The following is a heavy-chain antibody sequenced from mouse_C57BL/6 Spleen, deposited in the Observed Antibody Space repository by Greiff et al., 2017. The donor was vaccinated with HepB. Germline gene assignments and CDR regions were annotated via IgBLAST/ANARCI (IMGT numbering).Heavy chain of an antibody. CDR2: IWSGGST. D-gene: IGHD1-1*01. CDR1: GFSLTSYG. Sequence: VKVVESGPGLVQPSQSLSITCTVSGFSLTSYGVHWVRQSPGKGLEWLGVIWSGGSTDYNAAFISRLSISKDNSKSQVFFKMNSLQADDTAIHYCAGLLSLWFAYWGQGTLVTVSA. V-gene: IGHV2-2*01. J-gene: IGHJ3*01. CDR3: AGLLSLWFAY.